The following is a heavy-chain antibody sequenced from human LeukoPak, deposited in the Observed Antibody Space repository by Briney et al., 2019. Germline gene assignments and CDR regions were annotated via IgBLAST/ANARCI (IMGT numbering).Heavy chain of an antibody. J-gene: IGHJ4*02. CDR3: ARVRDYGGIGEDY. D-gene: IGHD3-16*01. V-gene: IGHV1-69*13. Sequence: ASVKVSCKASGGTFSSYAISWVRQAPGQGLEWMGGIIPIFGTANYAQKFQGRVTITADESTSTAYMELSSLRSEDTAVYYCARVRDYGGIGEDYWGQGTLVTVSS. CDR1: GGTFSSYA. CDR2: IIPIFGTA.